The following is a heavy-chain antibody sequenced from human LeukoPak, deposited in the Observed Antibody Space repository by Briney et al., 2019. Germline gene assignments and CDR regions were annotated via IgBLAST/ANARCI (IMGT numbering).Heavy chain of an antibody. Sequence: SETLSLTCTVSGGSISSGGYYWSWIRQHPGKGLEWSGYIYYSGSTYYNPSLKSRVTISVDTSKNQFSLKLSSVTAADTAVYYCARGRIPQNYGMDVWGQGTTVTVSS. J-gene: IGHJ6*02. CDR3: ARGRIPQNYGMDV. V-gene: IGHV4-31*03. CDR1: GGSISSGGYY. CDR2: IYYSGST. D-gene: IGHD2-15*01.